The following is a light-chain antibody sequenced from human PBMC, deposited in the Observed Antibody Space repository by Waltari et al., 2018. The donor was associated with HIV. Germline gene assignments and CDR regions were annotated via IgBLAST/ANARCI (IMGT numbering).Light chain of an antibody. CDR1: SSNIGSNY. CDR2: AND. Sequence: QSVLTQPPSASGTPGKRVTISCSGSSSNIGSNYVNWYQQLPGTAPKLFIYANDRRPSGVPDRFSGSRSGTSASLAISGLRSEDEGDYYCATWDDSLNGRIFGGGTKLTV. J-gene: IGLJ2*01. CDR3: ATWDDSLNGRI. V-gene: IGLV1-47*01.